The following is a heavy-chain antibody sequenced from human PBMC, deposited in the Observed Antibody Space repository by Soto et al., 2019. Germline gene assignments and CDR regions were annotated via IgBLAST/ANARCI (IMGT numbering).Heavy chain of an antibody. CDR1: GFTFSSYA. V-gene: IGHV3-23*01. Sequence: PGGSLRLSCAASGFTFSSYAMSWVRQAPGKGLEWVSAISGSGGSTYYADSVKGRFTISRDNSKNTLYLQMNSLRAEDTAVYYCAKVTYCSSTSCYRGYYYYYGMDVWGQGTTVTVSS. CDR2: ISGSGGST. CDR3: AKVTYCSSTSCYRGYYYYYGMDV. D-gene: IGHD2-2*02. J-gene: IGHJ6*02.